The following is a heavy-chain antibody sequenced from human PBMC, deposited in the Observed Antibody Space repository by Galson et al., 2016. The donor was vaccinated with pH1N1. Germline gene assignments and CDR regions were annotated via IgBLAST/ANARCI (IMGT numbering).Heavy chain of an antibody. Sequence: LTCTVSGGSIRSGSYYWSWIRQPAGKGLEWIGRIYTSGSTNYNPSLKSRVTISVDTSKNQFSLKLSSVTAADTAVYYCARGGGGRGVVNWFDPWGQGTLVTVSS. CDR1: GGSIRSGSYY. D-gene: IGHD2-15*01. CDR3: ARGGGGRGVVNWFDP. V-gene: IGHV4-61*02. J-gene: IGHJ5*02. CDR2: IYTSGST.